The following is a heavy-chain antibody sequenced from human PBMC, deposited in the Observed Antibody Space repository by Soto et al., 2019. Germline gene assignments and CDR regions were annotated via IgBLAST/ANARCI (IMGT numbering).Heavy chain of an antibody. CDR2: IYWDDDK. Sequence: QITLKESGPTLVKPTQTLTLTCTVSVFLLSTSGVGVPWIRQPPGKALEWLSLIYWDDDKRYSPSLTSRLTTTNDTYKNPVVLTMTTICHVDTATCYCAHTPEEASRIRGNAGYFQHWGQGTLFTVSS. CDR3: AHTPEEASRIRGNAGYFQH. V-gene: IGHV2-5*02. CDR1: VFLLSTSGVG. J-gene: IGHJ1*01. D-gene: IGHD3-10*01.